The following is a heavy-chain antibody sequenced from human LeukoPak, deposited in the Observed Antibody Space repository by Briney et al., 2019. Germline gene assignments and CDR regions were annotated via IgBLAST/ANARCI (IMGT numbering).Heavy chain of an antibody. CDR2: ISSTSSYV. J-gene: IGHJ6*03. CDR3: ARPDYDFWSGSPGGNYMDV. Sequence: GGSLRLSCAASGFTFTTYSMNWVRQAPGKGPEWVSSISSTSSYVYYADSVRGRFTISRDNAKNSLYLQMDSLRAEDTAVYYCARPDYDFWSGSPGGNYMDVWGKGTTVTVSS. V-gene: IGHV3-21*01. CDR1: GFTFTTYS. D-gene: IGHD3-3*01.